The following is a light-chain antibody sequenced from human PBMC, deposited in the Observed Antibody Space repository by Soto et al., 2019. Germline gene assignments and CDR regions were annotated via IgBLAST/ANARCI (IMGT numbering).Light chain of an antibody. CDR3: GTWDSSLSSWV. V-gene: IGLV1-51*02. CDR1: SSNVGNNY. CDR2: ENN. J-gene: IGLJ3*02. Sequence: QSVLTQPPSVSAAPGHKVTISCSGSSSNVGNNYVSWYQQLPVTAPKLLIYENNKRPSGIPDRFSGSKSGTSATLGITGLQTGDEADYYCGTWDSSLSSWVFGGGTKVPVL.